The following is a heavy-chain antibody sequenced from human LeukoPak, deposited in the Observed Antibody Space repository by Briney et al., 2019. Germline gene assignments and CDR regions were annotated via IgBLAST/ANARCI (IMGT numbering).Heavy chain of an antibody. CDR2: IYHSGST. J-gene: IGHJ4*02. D-gene: IGHD5-18*01. V-gene: IGHV4-39*07. CDR3: SDTLH. Sequence: SETLSLTCTVSGGSIRSSYYYWGWIRQPPGKGLEWIGSIYHSGSTYYNPSLKSRVTISVDRSKNQFSLKLSSVTAADTAVYYCSDTLHWGQGTLVTVSS. CDR1: GGSIRSSYYY.